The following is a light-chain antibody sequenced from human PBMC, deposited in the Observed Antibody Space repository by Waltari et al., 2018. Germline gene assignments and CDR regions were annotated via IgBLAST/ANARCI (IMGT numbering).Light chain of an antibody. CDR3: CSYTGSSTSYG. J-gene: IGLJ1*01. CDR2: EAT. Sequence: QSALSQPASVSGSLGQALTIPYTRASTDLPNYNLLAWYQHHPTRAPKLIIYEATKRPSGIAHRFSGAKSGATASLRISGLQADDEADYYCCSYTGSSTSYGCGGGTKVTVL. V-gene: IGLV2-23*01. CDR1: STDLPNYNL.